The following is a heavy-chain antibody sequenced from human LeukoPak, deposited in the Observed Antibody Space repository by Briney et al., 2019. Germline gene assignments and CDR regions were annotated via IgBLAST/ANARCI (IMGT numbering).Heavy chain of an antibody. CDR1: GYTFTGYY. J-gene: IGHJ4*02. CDR3: ARGYPDIVVVPAAIPYYLS. CDR2: INPNSGGT. Sequence: ASVRVSCKASGYTFTGYYMHWVRQAPGQGLEWMGWINPNSGGTNYAQKFQGRVTMTRDTSISTAYMELSRLRSEDTAVYYCARGYPDIVVVPAAIPYYLSWGQGTLVTVSS. D-gene: IGHD2-2*02. V-gene: IGHV1-2*02.